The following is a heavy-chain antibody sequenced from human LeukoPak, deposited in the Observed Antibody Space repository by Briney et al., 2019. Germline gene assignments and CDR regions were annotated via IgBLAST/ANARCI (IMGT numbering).Heavy chain of an antibody. V-gene: IGHV3-21*01. D-gene: IGHD6-19*01. Sequence: GGSLRLSCAASGFTFSSYSMNWVRQAPGKGLEWVSSISSSSSYIYYADSVKGRFTISRDNAKNSLYLQMNSLRAEDTAVYYCARWFLSGQGYYFDYWGQGTLVTVSS. CDR3: ARWFLSGQGYYFDY. CDR2: ISSSSSYI. J-gene: IGHJ4*02. CDR1: GFTFSSYS.